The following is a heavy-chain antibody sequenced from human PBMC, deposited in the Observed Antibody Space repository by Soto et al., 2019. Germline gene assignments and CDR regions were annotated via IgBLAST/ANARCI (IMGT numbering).Heavy chain of an antibody. CDR1: GYTFTSYG. D-gene: IGHD2-2*01. CDR2: ISAYNGNT. J-gene: IGHJ4*02. Sequence: GASVKVSCKASGYTFTSYGISWVRQAPGQGLEWMGWISAYNGNTNYAQKLQGRVTMTTDTSTSTAYMELRSLRSEDTAVYYCARTPPREYQLLHSDYWGQGTLVTVSS. V-gene: IGHV1-18*01. CDR3: ARTPPREYQLLHSDY.